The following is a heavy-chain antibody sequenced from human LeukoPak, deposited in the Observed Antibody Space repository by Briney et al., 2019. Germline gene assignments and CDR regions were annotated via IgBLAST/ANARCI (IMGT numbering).Heavy chain of an antibody. CDR2: VHQNGSA. D-gene: IGHD3-3*01. J-gene: IGHJ6*04. Sequence: PSETLSLTCSVSGGPINFYWSWVRQSPGKGLEWIGCVHQNGSASYKSSLQRRVAMSVETSKRQVSGVVNSVTAADTAVYYCARDVGRGLRFNNIYPYFGMDVWGKGTTVIVSA. V-gene: IGHV4-59*01. CDR3: ARDVGRGLRFNNIYPYFGMDV. CDR1: GGPINFY.